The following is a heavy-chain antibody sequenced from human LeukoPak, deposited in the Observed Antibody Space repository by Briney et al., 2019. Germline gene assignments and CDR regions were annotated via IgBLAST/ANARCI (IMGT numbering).Heavy chain of an antibody. Sequence: GGSLRPSCAASGFTFSSYAMNWVRQAPGKGLEWVSSISSSSSYIYYADSVKGRFTISRDNAKNSLYLQMNSLRAEDTAVYYCARVRNYASPLDAFDIWGQGTMVTVSS. CDR3: ARVRNYASPLDAFDI. V-gene: IGHV3-21*01. J-gene: IGHJ3*02. CDR1: GFTFSSYA. CDR2: ISSSSSYI. D-gene: IGHD1-7*01.